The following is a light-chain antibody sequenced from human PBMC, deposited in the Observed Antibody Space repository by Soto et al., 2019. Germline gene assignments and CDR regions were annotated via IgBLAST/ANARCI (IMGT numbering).Light chain of an antibody. CDR1: SSDVGSYNY. J-gene: IGLJ2*01. V-gene: IGLV2-14*01. CDR2: DVS. Sequence: QSALTQPASVSGSPGQSITISCTGTSSDVGSYNYVSWYQQYPGKAPKLMIYDVSNRPSGVSYRFSGSKSGNTASLTFSGLPAEDEADYYCSSYTTSRTHVVFVGGTKLTVL. CDR3: SSYTTSRTHVV.